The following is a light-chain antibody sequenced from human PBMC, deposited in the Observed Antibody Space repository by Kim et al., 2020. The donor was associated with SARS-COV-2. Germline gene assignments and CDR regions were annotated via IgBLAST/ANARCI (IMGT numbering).Light chain of an antibody. Sequence: SVDVSCTATINSVGAYNSVSCYRLQPGTAPQVVIDDVYKRPSGVPDRFSGSKSGDTASLTISGLQSEDESDYYCCSYAGKYSSFYVFGTGTKVTVL. CDR2: DVY. CDR3: CSYAGKYSSFYV. J-gene: IGLJ1*01. V-gene: IGLV2-11*01. CDR1: INSVGAYNS.